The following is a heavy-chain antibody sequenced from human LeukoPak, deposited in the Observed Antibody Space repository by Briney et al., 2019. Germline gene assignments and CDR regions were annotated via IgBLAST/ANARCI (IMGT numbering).Heavy chain of an antibody. CDR3: ARDQEQLVLFDY. J-gene: IGHJ4*02. CDR1: GFTVSSNY. V-gene: IGHV3-53*01. D-gene: IGHD6-6*01. Sequence: GGSLRLSCAASGFTVSSNYMSWVRQAPGKGLEWVSVIYSGGSTYYADSVKGRFTISRDNSKNTLYLQMNSLRAEDTAVYYCARDQEQLVLFDYWGQGTLVTVSS. CDR2: IYSGGST.